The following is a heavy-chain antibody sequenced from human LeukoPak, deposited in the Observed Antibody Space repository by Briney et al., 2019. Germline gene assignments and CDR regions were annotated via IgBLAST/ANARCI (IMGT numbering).Heavy chain of an antibody. D-gene: IGHD1-7*01. CDR3: ARDRYNWNYWFDP. CDR1: GFTFSNAW. J-gene: IGHJ5*02. V-gene: IGHV3-21*01. CDR2: ISSSSSYI. Sequence: GGSLRLSCAASGFTFSNAWMSWVRQAPGKGLEWVSSISSSSSYIYYADSVKGRFTISRDNAKNSLYLQMNSLRAEDTAVYYCARDRYNWNYWFDPWGQGTLVTVSS.